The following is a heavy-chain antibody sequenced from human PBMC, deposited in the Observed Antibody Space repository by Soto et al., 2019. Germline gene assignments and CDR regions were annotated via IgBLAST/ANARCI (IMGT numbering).Heavy chain of an antibody. Sequence: ASVKVSCKASGGTFSIYAISWVLQAPGQGLEWMGGIIPIFGTANYAQKFQGRVTITADESTSTAYMDLSSLRSEDTAVYYCARDPRVVVGATQNYYYGMDVWGQGTTVTVSS. CDR2: IIPIFGTA. D-gene: IGHD2-15*01. J-gene: IGHJ6*02. CDR1: GGTFSIYA. CDR3: ARDPRVVVGATQNYYYGMDV. V-gene: IGHV1-69*13.